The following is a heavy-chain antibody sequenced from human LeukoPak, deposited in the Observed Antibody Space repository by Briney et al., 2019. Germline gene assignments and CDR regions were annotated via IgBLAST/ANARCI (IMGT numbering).Heavy chain of an antibody. J-gene: IGHJ4*02. CDR2: ISSSSSYI. Sequence: PGGSLRLSCAASGFTFSSYSMNWVRQAPGKGLEWVSSISSSSSYIYYADSVKGRFTISRDNAKNSLYLQMNSLRAEDTAVYYCARRQGCSSTSCPPDYWGQGTLVTVSS. D-gene: IGHD2-2*01. CDR1: GFTFSSYS. CDR3: ARRQGCSSTSCPPDY. V-gene: IGHV3-21*01.